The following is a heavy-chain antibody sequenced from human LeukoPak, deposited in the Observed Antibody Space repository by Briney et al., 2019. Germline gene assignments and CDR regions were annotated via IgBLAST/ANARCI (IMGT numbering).Heavy chain of an antibody. CDR1: SGSVSNSHYY. CDR3: ARDLSFDWFPYYFDY. D-gene: IGHD3-9*01. J-gene: IGHJ4*02. V-gene: IGHV4-39*07. CDR2: IFYSGNT. Sequence: SETLSLTCTVSSGSVSNSHYYWAWVRQPPGKGLEWLGSIFYSGNTHYNPSLKSPVTISIDTSKNQFSLKVSSVTAADTAIYYCARDLSFDWFPYYFDYWGQGTLVTVSS.